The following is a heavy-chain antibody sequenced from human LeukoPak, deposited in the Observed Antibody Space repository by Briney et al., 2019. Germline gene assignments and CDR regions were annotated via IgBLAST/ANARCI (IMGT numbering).Heavy chain of an antibody. CDR1: GGSISSSSYY. CDR2: MYYSGIT. J-gene: IGHJ4*02. CDR3: VRRYSSSLPTFDS. V-gene: IGHV4-39*01. D-gene: IGHD6-13*01. Sequence: KTSETLSLTCTVSGGSISSSSYYWGWIRQPPGKGLEWIGTTMYYSGITHYNPSLKSRVTISVDTSKSQFSLKLSSVTAADTAVYYCVRRYSSSLPTFDSWGQGTLVTVSS.